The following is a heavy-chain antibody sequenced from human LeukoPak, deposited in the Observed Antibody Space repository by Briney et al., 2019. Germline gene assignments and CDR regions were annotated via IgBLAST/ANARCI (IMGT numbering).Heavy chain of an antibody. CDR1: GGSISNYY. Sequence: SETLSLTCTVSGGSISNYYWSCIRQPPGKGLECIGYNYYSGSTNYNPSLKSRVTISVDTSKNQFSLKLSSVTAADTVVYYCARGHDYGILGGFDPWGQGTLVTVSS. J-gene: IGHJ5*02. V-gene: IGHV4-59*01. CDR3: ARGHDYGILGGFDP. D-gene: IGHD4-17*01. CDR2: NYYSGST.